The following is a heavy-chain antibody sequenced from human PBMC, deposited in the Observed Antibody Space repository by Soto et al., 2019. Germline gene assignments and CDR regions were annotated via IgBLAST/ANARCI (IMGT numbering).Heavy chain of an antibody. CDR3: TRTITEGNWFDP. J-gene: IGHJ5*02. D-gene: IGHD1-20*01. Sequence: QVQLQESGPGQVKPSETLSLTCTISGGSIGTYYWTWMRQPPGKGLEWIGYIYHRGGTNYNPSLDSRVTISVDTSKNQSSLKLSSVTAADTAVYYCTRTITEGNWFDPWGQGTLVTVSS. CDR1: GGSIGTYY. CDR2: IYHRGGT. V-gene: IGHV4-59*08.